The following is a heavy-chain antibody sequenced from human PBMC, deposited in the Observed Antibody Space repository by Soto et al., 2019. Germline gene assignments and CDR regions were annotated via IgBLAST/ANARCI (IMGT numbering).Heavy chain of an antibody. CDR1: GVSISSGGYS. J-gene: IGHJ4*02. CDR3: VRVPAY. V-gene: IGHV4-30-2*01. Sequence: SETLSLTGAVSGVSISSGGYSWSWIRQPPGKGLDWIGYVYHSGSTYYNPSLKSRVTISVDRSKNQFSLKLSSVTAADTAVYYCVRVPAYWGQGTQVTVSS. CDR2: VYHSGST.